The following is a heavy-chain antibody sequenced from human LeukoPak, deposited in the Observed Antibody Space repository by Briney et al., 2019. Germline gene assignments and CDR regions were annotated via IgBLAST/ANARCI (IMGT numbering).Heavy chain of an antibody. Sequence: SETLSLTCTVSGGSISSSSYYWGWIRQPPGKGLEWIGRIHTSGSTNYTPSLKSRVTMSVDTSKNQFSLKLNSVTAADTAVYYCARGILGSIAVSGMYYWYYYMDVWGKGTTVTISS. CDR2: IHTSGST. J-gene: IGHJ6*03. CDR1: GGSISSSSYY. CDR3: ARGILGSIAVSGMYYWYYYMDV. V-gene: IGHV4-39*07. D-gene: IGHD6-19*01.